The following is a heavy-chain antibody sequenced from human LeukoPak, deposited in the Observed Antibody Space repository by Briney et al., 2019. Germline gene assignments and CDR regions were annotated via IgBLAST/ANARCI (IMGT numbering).Heavy chain of an antibody. Sequence: SSETLSLTCTVSGYSISSAYYWGWIRQPPGKGLEWIGTIYHSGSTSYNPSLKSRVTISVDTSKNQFSLKLSSVTAADTAVYYCARDTMEYSSSSPAFDIWGQGTMVTVSS. V-gene: IGHV4-38-2*02. J-gene: IGHJ3*02. CDR2: IYHSGST. CDR1: GYSISSAYY. CDR3: ARDTMEYSSSSPAFDI. D-gene: IGHD6-6*01.